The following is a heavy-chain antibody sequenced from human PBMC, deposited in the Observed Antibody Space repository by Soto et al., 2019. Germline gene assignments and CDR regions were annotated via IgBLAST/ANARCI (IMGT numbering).Heavy chain of an antibody. CDR2: IGGGDDI. D-gene: IGHD3-3*02. Sequence: GGSLRLFCEASVFTFSNYAMAWVRQTPGEGPEWVSTIGGGDDIFYAESVQGRFIISRDDSRSTMYLQMDNLRVEDTAIYFCAKDSISYNGIYDAFDVWGQGTVVTVSS. CDR1: VFTFSNYA. V-gene: IGHV3-23*01. CDR3: AKDSISYNGIYDAFDV. J-gene: IGHJ3*01.